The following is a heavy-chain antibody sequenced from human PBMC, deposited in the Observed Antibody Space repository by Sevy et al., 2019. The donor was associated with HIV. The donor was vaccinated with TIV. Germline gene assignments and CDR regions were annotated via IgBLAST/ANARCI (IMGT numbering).Heavy chain of an antibody. CDR1: GFTFGEYA. CDR2: IRTKTHDEST. CDR3: CTGIEATAYCDH. V-gene: IGHV3-49*03. Sequence: GGSLRLSCRTSGFTFGEYAVTWFRQAPGKGLEWIGFIRTKTHDESTEYAASLKGRFSISRDDSKSTAYLQMDSLEIEDTAMYYCCTGIEATAYCDHWGQGTLVTVSS. D-gene: IGHD5-12*01. J-gene: IGHJ4*02.